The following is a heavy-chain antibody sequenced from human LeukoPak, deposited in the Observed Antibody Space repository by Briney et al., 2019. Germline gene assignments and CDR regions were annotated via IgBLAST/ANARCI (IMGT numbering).Heavy chain of an antibody. CDR3: ARLHSGSSGGDY. D-gene: IGHD1-26*01. Sequence: SETLSLTCAVSGYSISSGYYWGWIRQPPGKGLEWIGSIYHSGSTYYNPPLKSRVTISVDTSKNQFSLKLSSVTAADTAVYYCARLHSGSSGGDYWGQGTLVTVSS. J-gene: IGHJ4*02. CDR2: IYHSGST. V-gene: IGHV4-38-2*01. CDR1: GYSISSGYY.